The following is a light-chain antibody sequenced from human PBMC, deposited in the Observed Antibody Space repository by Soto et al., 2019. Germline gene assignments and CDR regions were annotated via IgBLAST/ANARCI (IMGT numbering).Light chain of an antibody. V-gene: IGLV2-14*01. J-gene: IGLJ1*01. Sequence: QSALTQPASVSGSPGQSITISCTGTSSDVGGYNYVSWYQQHPGKAPKLMIYEVSNRPSGVSNRFSGSKSGDTASLTISVLQAGDQADYYCSSYTSSNTHVFGTGTKLTVL. CDR1: SSDVGGYNY. CDR3: SSYTSSNTHV. CDR2: EVS.